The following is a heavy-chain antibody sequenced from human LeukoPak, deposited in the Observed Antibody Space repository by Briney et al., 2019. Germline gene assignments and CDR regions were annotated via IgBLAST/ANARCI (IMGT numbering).Heavy chain of an antibody. D-gene: IGHD5-18*01. Sequence: SVKVSCKASGGTFSSYAISWVRQAPGQGLEWMGGIIPIFGTPNYAQKFQGRVTIIADESTSTVYMELSSLRSEDTAVYYCARFTARPYSYYYMDVWGKGTTVTVSS. V-gene: IGHV1-69*01. CDR2: IIPIFGTP. CDR3: ARFTARPYSYYYMDV. J-gene: IGHJ6*03. CDR1: GGTFSSYA.